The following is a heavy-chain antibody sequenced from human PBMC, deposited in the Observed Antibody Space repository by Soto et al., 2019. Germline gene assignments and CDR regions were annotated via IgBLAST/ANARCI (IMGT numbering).Heavy chain of an antibody. V-gene: IGHV4-59*01. CDR3: ARSDGRY. Sequence: SETLSVTCTVSGGSITSYYWSWIRQPPGKGLEWIGYIYYSGGTNYNPSLKSRVTISVDTSKNQFSLKLSSVTAADTAVYYCARSDGRYWGQGTLVTVSS. J-gene: IGHJ4*02. CDR2: IYYSGGT. CDR1: GGSITSYY.